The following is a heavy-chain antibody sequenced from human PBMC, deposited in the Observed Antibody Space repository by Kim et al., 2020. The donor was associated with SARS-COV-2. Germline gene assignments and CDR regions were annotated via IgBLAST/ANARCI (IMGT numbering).Heavy chain of an antibody. D-gene: IGHD4-17*01. V-gene: IGHV1-2*02. J-gene: IGHJ3*02. CDR3: ARHDYGGNTGFDI. Sequence: YAQKFQGRVTMTRDTSISTAYMELSRLRSDDTAVYYCARHDYGGNTGFDIWGQGTMVTVSS.